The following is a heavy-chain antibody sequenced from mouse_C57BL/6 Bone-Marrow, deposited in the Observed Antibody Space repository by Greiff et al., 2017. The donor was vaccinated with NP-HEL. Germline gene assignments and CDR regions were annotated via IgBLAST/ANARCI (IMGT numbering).Heavy chain of an antibody. CDR2: INPYNGGT. Sequence: VQLQQSGPVLVKPGASVKMSCKASGYTFTDYYMNWVKQSHGKSLEWIGVINPYNGGTSYNQKFKGKATLTVDKSSSTAYMELNSLTSEDSAVYYCASDFYDGYGWYFDVWGTGTTVTVSS. CDR3: ASDFYDGYGWYFDV. D-gene: IGHD2-3*01. J-gene: IGHJ1*03. V-gene: IGHV1-19*01. CDR1: GYTFTDYY.